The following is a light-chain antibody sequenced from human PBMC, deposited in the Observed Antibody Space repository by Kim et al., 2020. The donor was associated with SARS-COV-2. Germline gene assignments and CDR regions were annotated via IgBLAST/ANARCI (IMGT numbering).Light chain of an antibody. V-gene: IGLV3-1*01. Sequence: SYELTQPPSVSVSPGQTASITCSGDKLGDKYACWYQQKPGQSPVLVIYQDSKRPSGIPERFSGSNSGNTATLTISGTQPMDEADFYCQACDSNTGVFGGGTQLTVL. CDR2: QDS. CDR1: KLGDKY. J-gene: IGLJ3*02. CDR3: QACDSNTGV.